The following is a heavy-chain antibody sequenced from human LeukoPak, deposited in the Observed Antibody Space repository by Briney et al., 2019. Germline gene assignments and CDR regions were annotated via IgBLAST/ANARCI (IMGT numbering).Heavy chain of an antibody. CDR1: AFTFSSHA. J-gene: IGHJ4*02. D-gene: IGHD3-22*01. Sequence: GGSLRLACAASAFTFSSHAMSWVRQAPGEGLEWVSAISGSGGSTYYADSVKGRFTISRDNSKNTLYLQMNSLRAEDTAVYYCAKPETYYYDSSGYYYGYWGQGTLVTVSS. CDR2: ISGSGGST. CDR3: AKPETYYYDSSGYYYGY. V-gene: IGHV3-23*01.